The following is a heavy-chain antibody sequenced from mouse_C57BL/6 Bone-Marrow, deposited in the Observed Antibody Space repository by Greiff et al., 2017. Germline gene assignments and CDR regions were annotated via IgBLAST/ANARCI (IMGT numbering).Heavy chain of an antibody. V-gene: IGHV1-50*01. D-gene: IGHD2-4*01. Sequence: QVQLQQPGAELVKPGASVKLSCKASGYTFTSYWMQWVKQRPGQGLEWIGEIDPSASYTNYNQKFKGQATLTVDTASSTAYMQLSSLTSEDSAVYYCAREEDYDLAMDYWGQGTSVTVSS. CDR2: IDPSASYT. CDR1: GYTFTSYW. CDR3: AREEDYDLAMDY. J-gene: IGHJ4*01.